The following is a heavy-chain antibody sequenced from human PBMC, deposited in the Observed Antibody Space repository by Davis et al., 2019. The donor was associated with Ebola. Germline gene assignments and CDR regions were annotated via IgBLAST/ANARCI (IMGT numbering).Heavy chain of an antibody. CDR1: GSTFSTYS. V-gene: IGHV1-69*05. J-gene: IGHJ4*02. Sequence: AASVKVSCKASGSTFSTYSISWVRQAPGQGLEWMGWITPMFGTANYAQKLQGRVTVTTDTSATTAYTEVPGLTSDDTAVYFCAGSQSTSWYGLFDYWGQGTLVTVSS. CDR3: AGSQSTSWYGLFDY. CDR2: ITPMFGTA. D-gene: IGHD6-13*01.